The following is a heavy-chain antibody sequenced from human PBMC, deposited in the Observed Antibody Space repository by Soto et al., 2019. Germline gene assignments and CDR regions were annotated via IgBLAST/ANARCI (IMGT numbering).Heavy chain of an antibody. V-gene: IGHV3-23*01. CDR2: ISGSGGST. Sequence: GGSLRLSCAASGFTFSSYAMSWVRQAPGKGLEWVSAISGSGGSTYYADSVQSHLTIYRDNSKNTLYLHRRSVRAEDKAVYYCGQGDDFLFGYDIWGQGTMVTVS. J-gene: IGHJ3*02. CDR3: GQGDDFLFGYDI. CDR1: GFTFSSYA. D-gene: IGHD3-3*01.